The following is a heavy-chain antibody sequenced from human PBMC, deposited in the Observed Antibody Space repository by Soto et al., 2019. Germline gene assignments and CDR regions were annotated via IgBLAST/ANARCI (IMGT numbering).Heavy chain of an antibody. J-gene: IGHJ4*02. V-gene: IGHV3-23*01. CDR3: ARAASCSAGDCYHFGY. D-gene: IGHD2-15*01. CDR1: GFAFSIYA. Sequence: GGSLRLSCAASGFAFSIYAISCVRQPPGKGLEWVSAIGTIYGSTYYAASVKGRFTISTDNSKSTVFMQLGSPRAEDTAMYFCARAASCSAGDCYHFGYWGQGALVTVSS. CDR2: IGTIYGST.